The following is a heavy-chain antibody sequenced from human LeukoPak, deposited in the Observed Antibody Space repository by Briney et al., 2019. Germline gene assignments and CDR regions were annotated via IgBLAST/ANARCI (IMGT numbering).Heavy chain of an antibody. CDR3: ASGLNYYDSSGYPPGVYYYYGMDV. Sequence: PGGSLRLSCAASGFTFCEYYTGWICHAPGKGLEWVSYFSSRGSTLYYANSVKGRFTISRDNVKNSLYLQMNSLRAEDTAVYYCASGLNYYDSSGYPPGVYYYYGMDVWGQGTTVTVSS. D-gene: IGHD3-22*01. V-gene: IGHV3-11*01. CDR1: GFTFCEYY. CDR2: FSSRGSTL. J-gene: IGHJ6*02.